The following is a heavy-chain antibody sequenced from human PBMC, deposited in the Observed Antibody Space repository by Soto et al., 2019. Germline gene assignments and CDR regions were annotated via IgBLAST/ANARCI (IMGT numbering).Heavy chain of an antibody. V-gene: IGHV1-2*02. D-gene: IGHD3-22*01. J-gene: IGHJ4*02. CDR1: GYTFTAYY. CDR2: INPNSGGT. Sequence: ASVKVSCKASGYTFTAYYMHWVRQAPGQGLEWMGWINPNSGGTNYAQKFQGRVTVTRDASISTAYMDLSRLTSDDTAVYYCARDSHYLGSSGYYQGAHDYWGQGTLVTVSS. CDR3: ARDSHYLGSSGYYQGAHDY.